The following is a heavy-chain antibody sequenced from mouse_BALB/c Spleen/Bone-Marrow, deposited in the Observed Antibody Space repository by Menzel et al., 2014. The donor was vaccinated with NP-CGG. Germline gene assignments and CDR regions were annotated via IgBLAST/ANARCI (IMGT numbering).Heavy chain of an antibody. D-gene: IGHD1-1*01. V-gene: IGHV1-5*01. CDR2: IYPGNSDT. Sequence: EVQRVESGTVLARPGASVKMSCKASGYSFTSYWMHWVKERPGQGLEWIGAIYPGNSDTSYNQNFKGKPKLTAVTSASTAYMELSSLTNEDSAVYYCARGLRWCFGVWGAGTTVTVSS. CDR1: GYSFTSYW. J-gene: IGHJ1*01. CDR3: ARGLRWCFGV.